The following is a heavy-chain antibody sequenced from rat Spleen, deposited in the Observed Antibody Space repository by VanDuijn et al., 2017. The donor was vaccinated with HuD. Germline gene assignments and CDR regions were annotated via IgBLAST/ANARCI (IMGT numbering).Heavy chain of an antibody. CDR3: ARRPYYYRSWYFDF. D-gene: IGHD1-1*01. Sequence: EVQLVESGGGLVQPGRSLKLSCAASGFTFSDYYMAWVRQAPKKGLEWVASISKAGGNTYYPDSVRGRFTISRDNAKSTLYLQMDSLRSEDTATYYCARRPYYYRSWYFDFWGPGTMVTVSS. J-gene: IGHJ1*01. CDR1: GFTFSDYY. V-gene: IGHV5-25*01. CDR2: ISKAGGNT.